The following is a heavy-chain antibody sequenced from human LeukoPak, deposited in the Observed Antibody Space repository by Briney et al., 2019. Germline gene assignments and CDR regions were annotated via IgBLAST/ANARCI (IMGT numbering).Heavy chain of an antibody. CDR3: AKDVGKWESLHFFDY. V-gene: IGHV3-23*01. Sequence: GGSLRLSCLTSGFTFSTNAMSWVRQAPGKGLEWISGISGSGASPYYADSVTGRFTISRDNSRNTLHLQMNSLRGDDTAVYYCAKDVGKWESLHFFDYWGQGTLVTVSS. D-gene: IGHD1-26*01. CDR2: ISGSGASP. J-gene: IGHJ4*02. CDR1: GFTFSTNA.